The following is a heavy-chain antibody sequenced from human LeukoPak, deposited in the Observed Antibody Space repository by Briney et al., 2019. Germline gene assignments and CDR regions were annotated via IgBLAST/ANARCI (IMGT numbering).Heavy chain of an antibody. J-gene: IGHJ6*02. Sequence: PGGSLRLSCAASGFTFTSYSMNWVRQAPGKGLEWVSVIYSGGSTHYADSVKGRFTISRDNSKNTLYLQMNSLRAEDTAVYYCARERFGFGELLGYYYYGMDVWGQGTTVTVSS. D-gene: IGHD3-10*01. V-gene: IGHV3-66*01. CDR2: IYSGGST. CDR3: ARERFGFGELLGYYYYGMDV. CDR1: GFTFTSYS.